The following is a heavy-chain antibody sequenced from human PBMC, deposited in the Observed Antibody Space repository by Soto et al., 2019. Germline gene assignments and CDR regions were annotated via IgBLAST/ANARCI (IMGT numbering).Heavy chain of an antibody. D-gene: IGHD6-13*01. CDR1: GDTLSGLS. J-gene: IGHJ1*01. V-gene: IGHV1-24*01. CDR2: FEPDNGET. Sequence: ASVKVSCKVSGDTLSGLSMHWVRQAPGKGLECLGGFEPDNGETIYAQAFQGRVTMTEDTATDTAYLELSSLRSEDTAAYYCATSSHWYGYFHHWGQGTMVTVSS. CDR3: ATSSHWYGYFHH.